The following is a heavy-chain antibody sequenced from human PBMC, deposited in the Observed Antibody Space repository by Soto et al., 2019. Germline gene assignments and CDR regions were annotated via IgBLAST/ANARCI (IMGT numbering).Heavy chain of an antibody. CDR3: AATTKSGYSYGLRY. CDR1: GFTFSSYA. V-gene: IGHV3-23*01. Sequence: GESLKISCAASGFTFSSYAMSWVRQAPGKGLEWVSAISGSGGSTYYADSVKGRFTISRDNSKNTLYLQMNSLRAEDTAVYYCAATTKSGYSYGLRYWGQGTLVTVSS. D-gene: IGHD5-18*01. J-gene: IGHJ4*02. CDR2: ISGSGGST.